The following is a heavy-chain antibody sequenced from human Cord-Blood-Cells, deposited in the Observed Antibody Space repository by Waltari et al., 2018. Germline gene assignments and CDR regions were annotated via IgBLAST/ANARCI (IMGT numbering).Heavy chain of an antibody. Sequence: EVQLVESGGGLVQPGGSLRLSCAASGFTFSSYEMNWVRQAPGKGLEWVSYISSSGSTIYYADSVKGRFTISRDNAKNSLYLQMNSLRAEDTAVYYCARDGKAARPDYWGQGTLVTVSS. CDR1: GFTFSSYE. CDR2: ISSSGSTI. CDR3: ARDGKAARPDY. J-gene: IGHJ4*02. V-gene: IGHV3-48*03. D-gene: IGHD6-6*01.